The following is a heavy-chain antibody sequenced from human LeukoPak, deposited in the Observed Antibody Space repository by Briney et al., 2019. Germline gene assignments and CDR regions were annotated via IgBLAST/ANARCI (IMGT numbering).Heavy chain of an antibody. CDR1: GGSFSGYY. D-gene: IGHD6-13*01. J-gene: IGHJ4*02. Sequence: SETLSLTCAVYGGSFSGYYWSWIRQPPGKGLEWIGEINHSGSTNYNPSLKSRVTISVDTSKNQFSLKLSPVTAADTAVYYCARHSAAAADYWGQGTLVTVSS. CDR2: INHSGST. CDR3: ARHSAAAADY. V-gene: IGHV4-34*01.